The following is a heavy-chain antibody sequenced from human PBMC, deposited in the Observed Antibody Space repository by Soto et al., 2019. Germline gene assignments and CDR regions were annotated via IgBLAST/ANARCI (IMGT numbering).Heavy chain of an antibody. Sequence: GGSLRLSCAASGFTFSSYAMSWVRQAPGKGLEWVSDISGSGGSTYYADSVKGRFTISRDNSKNTLYLQMNSLRAEDTAVYYCAKGGGPTDAFDIWGQGTMVTVSS. V-gene: IGHV3-23*01. CDR2: ISGSGGST. CDR3: AKGGGPTDAFDI. CDR1: GFTFSSYA. D-gene: IGHD3-16*01. J-gene: IGHJ3*02.